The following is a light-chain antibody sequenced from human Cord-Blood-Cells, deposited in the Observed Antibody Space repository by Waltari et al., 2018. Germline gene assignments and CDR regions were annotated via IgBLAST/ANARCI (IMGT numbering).Light chain of an antibody. CDR1: PSDAGLYNL. V-gene: IGLV2-23*01. J-gene: IGLJ1*01. CDR3: CSYAGSSTYV. CDR2: EGS. Sequence: QSALTQPASVSGSPRQSTTIPCTGPPSDAGLYNLVSWYQQHPGKAPKLMIYEGSKRPSGVSNRFSGSKSGNTASLTISGLQAEDEADYYCCSYAGSSTYVFGTGTKVTVL.